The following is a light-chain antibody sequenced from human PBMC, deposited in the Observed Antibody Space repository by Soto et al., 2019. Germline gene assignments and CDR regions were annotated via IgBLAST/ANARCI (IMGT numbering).Light chain of an antibody. CDR3: QQYNDYSWT. CDR1: QSIGIW. Sequence: IKMTQSPSTLSASVGDRVAITCRASQSIGIWLAWYQKKPGKAPRFLIYKPSTLQTGVPSRFSGSGSGTEFTLSIRSLQPDDFATEYCQQYNDYSWTFGQGTKVEIK. J-gene: IGKJ1*01. V-gene: IGKV1-5*03. CDR2: KPS.